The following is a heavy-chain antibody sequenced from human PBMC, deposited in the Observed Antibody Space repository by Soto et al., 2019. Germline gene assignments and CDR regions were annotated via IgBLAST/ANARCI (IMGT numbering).Heavy chain of an antibody. V-gene: IGHV4-34*01. CDR3: ARLSSSGWYGPSNWFDP. CDR1: GGSFSGYY. J-gene: IGHJ5*02. Sequence: PSETLSLTCAVYGGSFSGYYWSWIRQPPGKGLEWIGEINHSGSTNYNPSLKSRVTISVDTSKNQFSLKLSSVTAADTAVYYCARLSSSGWYGPSNWFDPWGQGTLVTVSS. CDR2: INHSGST. D-gene: IGHD6-19*01.